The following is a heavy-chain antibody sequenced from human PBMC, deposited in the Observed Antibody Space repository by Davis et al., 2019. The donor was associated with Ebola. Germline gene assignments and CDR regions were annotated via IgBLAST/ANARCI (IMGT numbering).Heavy chain of an antibody. Sequence: ASVKVSCKASGYSFSTYAIHWLRQAPGQRLEWMGLINAAKGNTKYSQKFQGRVTMTRDTSISTAYMELSRLRSDDTAVYYCARRIWSGYTLSPYYYYYGMDVWGKGTTVTVSS. J-gene: IGHJ6*04. CDR1: GYSFSTYA. CDR3: ARRIWSGYTLSPYYYYYGMDV. V-gene: IGHV1-3*01. CDR2: INAAKGNT. D-gene: IGHD3-3*01.